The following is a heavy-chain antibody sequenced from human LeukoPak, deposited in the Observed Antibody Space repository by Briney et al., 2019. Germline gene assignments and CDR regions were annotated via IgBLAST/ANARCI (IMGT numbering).Heavy chain of an antibody. CDR3: ARVFRGYGGNKKPDY. J-gene: IGHJ4*02. Sequence: ASVKVSCKAPGYTFTSYDINWVRQATGQGLEWMGWMNPNSGNTGYAQKFQGRVTMTRNTSISTAYMELSSLRSEDTAVYYCARVFRGYGGNKKPDYWGQGTLVTVSS. CDR2: MNPNSGNT. D-gene: IGHD4-23*01. V-gene: IGHV1-8*01. CDR1: GYTFTSYD.